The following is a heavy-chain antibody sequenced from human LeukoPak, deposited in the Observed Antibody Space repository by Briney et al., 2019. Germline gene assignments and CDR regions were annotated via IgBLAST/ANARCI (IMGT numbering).Heavy chain of an antibody. V-gene: IGHV3-23*01. J-gene: IGHJ4*02. CDR3: AKRGAYRGVVVGFDYFDY. CDR1: GFTFSSYA. D-gene: IGHD3-22*01. Sequence: GGSLRLSRAAAGFTFSSYAMSWVSQAPGKGMEWVSDISGSGGSPCYADYGKGRFAISRDNSKNTLDLQMNRLRAEDTGVYYCAKRGAYRGVVVGFDYFDYWGQGTLVTVSS. CDR2: ISGSGGSP.